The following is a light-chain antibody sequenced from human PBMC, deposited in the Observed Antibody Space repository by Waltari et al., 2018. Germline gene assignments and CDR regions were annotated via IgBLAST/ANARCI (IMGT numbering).Light chain of an antibody. CDR2: GAS. Sequence: EIVLTQSPGTLSLSPGERATLSCRASQSVASNYLAWDQQKSGQAPRLVIYGASNRATGIPDRFSGDGSGTDFTLTISRLEPEDLAMYYCHQYATSPQTFGRGTKVEFK. CDR1: QSVASNY. J-gene: IGKJ1*01. CDR3: HQYATSPQT. V-gene: IGKV3-20*01.